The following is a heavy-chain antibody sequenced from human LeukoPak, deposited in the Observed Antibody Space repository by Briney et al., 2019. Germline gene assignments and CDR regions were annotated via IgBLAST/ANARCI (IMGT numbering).Heavy chain of an antibody. D-gene: IGHD6-13*01. J-gene: IGHJ4*02. CDR3: ARNKQQLVLPDY. Sequence: ASVKVSCKASGYSFTSYYMNWVRQAPGQGLEWMGTINPSGGSTSYAQKFQGRVTMTRDTSTSTVYLELSSLRFEDTAVYYCARNKQQLVLPDYWGQGTLVTVSS. CDR1: GYSFTSYY. CDR2: INPSGGST. V-gene: IGHV1-46*01.